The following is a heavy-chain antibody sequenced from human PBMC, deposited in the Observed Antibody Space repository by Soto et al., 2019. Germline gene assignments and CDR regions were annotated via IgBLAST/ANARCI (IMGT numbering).Heavy chain of an antibody. Sequence: ASVKVSCKASGYAFTSNYVHWVRQAPGQGLEWMGIINPGTGNTVYAQEFQGRVTMTRDTSTSTVYMELSSLRSEDTAVYYCAREEVRIIAAGTFDYWGQGSLVTVSS. CDR2: INPGTGNT. CDR1: GYAFTSNY. CDR3: AREEVRIIAAGTFDY. D-gene: IGHD6-13*01. J-gene: IGHJ4*02. V-gene: IGHV1-46*01.